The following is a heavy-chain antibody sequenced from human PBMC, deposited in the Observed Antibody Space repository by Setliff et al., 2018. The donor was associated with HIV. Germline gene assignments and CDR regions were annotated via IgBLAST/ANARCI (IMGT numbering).Heavy chain of an antibody. D-gene: IGHD6-19*01. CDR2: IYHSGST. J-gene: IGHJ4*02. Sequence: KPSESLSLTCAVSGYSISSGYYWGWIRQPPGKGLAWIGSIYHSGSTYYNPSLKSRVTISVDTSKNQFSLKLSSVTAADTAVYYCASAEPPIYSSGWRGVGYFDYWGQGTLVTVSS. CDR3: ASAEPPIYSSGWRGVGYFDY. V-gene: IGHV4-38-2*01. CDR1: GYSISSGYY.